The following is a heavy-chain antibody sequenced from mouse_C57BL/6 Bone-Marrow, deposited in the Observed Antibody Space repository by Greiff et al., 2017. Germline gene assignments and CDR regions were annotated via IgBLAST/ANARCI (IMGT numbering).Heavy chain of an antibody. Sequence: VKLMESGAELARPGASVKLSCKASGYTFTSYGISWVNQRTGQGLEWIGEIYSSSGNTYYNDTLKGKATLSADNSSRTAYMELLSLTSEDSTVYFCSDYYGSSTGYCDVWGTGTTVTVSS. CDR1: GYTFTSYG. D-gene: IGHD1-1*01. V-gene: IGHV1-81*01. J-gene: IGHJ1*03. CDR2: IYSSSGNT. CDR3: SDYYGSSTGYCDV.